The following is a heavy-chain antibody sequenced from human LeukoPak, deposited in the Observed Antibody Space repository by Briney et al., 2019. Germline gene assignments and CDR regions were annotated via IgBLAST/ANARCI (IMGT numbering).Heavy chain of an antibody. D-gene: IGHD2-15*01. Sequence: PSETLSLTCTVSGCSLNNGNLYWTWIRQPPGKCLEWIGCIDYSGSTYYNPSLKSRLTISIDTSKNQVSLKLTSVTAADTAVYYCARAGYCSGSTCYSWFFDLWGRGTLVTVSS. J-gene: IGHJ2*01. CDR2: IDYSGST. V-gene: IGHV4-30-4*01. CDR1: GCSLNNGNLY. CDR3: ARAGYCSGSTCYSWFFDL.